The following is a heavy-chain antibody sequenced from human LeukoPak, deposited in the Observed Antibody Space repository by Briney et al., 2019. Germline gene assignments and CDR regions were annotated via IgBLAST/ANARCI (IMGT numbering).Heavy chain of an antibody. CDR2: ISSDGGRT. D-gene: IGHD3-10*01. CDR3: ARVGGDYFDY. CDR1: EFSVGSNY. V-gene: IGHV3-64*01. Sequence: GGSLRLSCAASEFSVGSNYMTWVRQAPGKGLEYVSAISSDGGRTYYANSVKGRFTISRDNSKNTLYLQMGSLRGEDMAVYYCARVGGDYFDYWGQGTLVTVSS. J-gene: IGHJ4*02.